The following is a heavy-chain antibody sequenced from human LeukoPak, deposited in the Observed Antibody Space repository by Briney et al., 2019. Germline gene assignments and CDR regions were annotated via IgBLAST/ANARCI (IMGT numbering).Heavy chain of an antibody. CDR1: GGSISSYY. CDR2: IYTSGST. D-gene: IGHD6-6*01. V-gene: IGHV4-4*07. Sequence: PEALSLTCTVSGGSISSYYWSWIRQPAGKGLEWIGRIYTSGSTNYNPSLKSRVTMSVDTSKNQFSLKLSSVTAADTAVYYCARAPSIAAIRHAFDIWGQGTMVTVSS. CDR3: ARAPSIAAIRHAFDI. J-gene: IGHJ3*02.